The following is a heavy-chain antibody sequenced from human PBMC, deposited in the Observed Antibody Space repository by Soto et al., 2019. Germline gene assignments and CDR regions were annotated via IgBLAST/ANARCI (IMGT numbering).Heavy chain of an antibody. CDR2: IIPILGIA. CDR1: GGTFSSYT. J-gene: IGHJ2*01. D-gene: IGHD1-1*01. CDR3: ARDRATTWAPYWYIDL. Sequence: QVQLVQSGAEVKKPGSSVKVSCKASGGTFSSYTISWVRQAPGQGLEWMGRIIPILGIANYAQKFQGRVTITADKSTSTAYMELSSLRSEDTAVYYCARDRATTWAPYWYIDLWGRGTLVTVSS. V-gene: IGHV1-69*08.